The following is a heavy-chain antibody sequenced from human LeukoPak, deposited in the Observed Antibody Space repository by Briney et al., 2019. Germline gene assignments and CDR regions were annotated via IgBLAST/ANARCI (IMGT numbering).Heavy chain of an antibody. V-gene: IGHV3-49*04. CDR2: IRSKAYGGTT. D-gene: IGHD3-3*01. Sequence: GGSLRLSCTASGFSFGDYAMSWVRQAPGKGLEWVGFIRSKAYGGTTEYAASVKGRFTISRDDSKSIAYLQMNSLKTEDTAVYYCTRDNYDFWSGSVFDYWGQGTLVTVSS. CDR1: GFSFGDYA. CDR3: TRDNYDFWSGSVFDY. J-gene: IGHJ4*02.